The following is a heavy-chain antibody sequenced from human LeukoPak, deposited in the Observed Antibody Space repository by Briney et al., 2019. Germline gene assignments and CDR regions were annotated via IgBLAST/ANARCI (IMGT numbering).Heavy chain of an antibody. V-gene: IGHV4-39*07. CDR2: IYYSGST. J-gene: IGHJ4*02. CDR3: ARVCPEEKKVDTAMVTRYYFDY. D-gene: IGHD5-18*01. Sequence: SETLSLTCTVSGGSISSSSYYWGWIRQPPGKGLEWIGSIYYSGSTYYNPSLKSRVTISVDTSKNQFSLKLSSVTAADTAVYYCARVCPEEKKVDTAMVTRYYFDYWGQGTLVTVSS. CDR1: GGSISSSSYY.